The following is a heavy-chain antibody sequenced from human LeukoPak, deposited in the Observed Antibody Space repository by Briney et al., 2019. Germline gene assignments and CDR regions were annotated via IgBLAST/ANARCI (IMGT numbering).Heavy chain of an antibody. V-gene: IGHV4-39*07. J-gene: IGHJ6*03. CDR1: GGSISSSSYY. Sequence: PSETLSLTCTVSGGSISSSSYYWGWIRQPPGTGLEWIGTIYYSGSTYYNPSLKSRVTISVDTSKNQFSLKLSSVTAADTAVYYCARVVDTAMVNSWSYYYYYYMDVWGKGTTVTVSS. CDR2: IYYSGST. D-gene: IGHD5-18*01. CDR3: ARVVDTAMVNSWSYYYYYYMDV.